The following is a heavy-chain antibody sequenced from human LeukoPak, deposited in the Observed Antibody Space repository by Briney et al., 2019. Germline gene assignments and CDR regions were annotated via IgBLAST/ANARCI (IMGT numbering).Heavy chain of an antibody. CDR1: GFTVSSSY. Sequence: GGSLRLSCTGSGFTVSSSYMRWVRQTLGKGLEWVSGIYSGGTTYYADSVKGRVTISRDSSKNTLYLQMNSLRAEDTAVYYCARDRRDGYCLGHWGQGTLVTVSS. D-gene: IGHD2-2*03. J-gene: IGHJ4*02. CDR2: IYSGGTT. V-gene: IGHV3-66*01. CDR3: ARDRRDGYCLGH.